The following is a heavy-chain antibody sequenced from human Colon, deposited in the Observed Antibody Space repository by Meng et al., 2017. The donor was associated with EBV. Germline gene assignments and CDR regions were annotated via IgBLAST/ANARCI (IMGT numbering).Heavy chain of an antibody. CDR2: INHSGST. Sequence: QVQLQQWGAGLLKPSETLSLTCAVYGGSFSGHYWTWIRQPPGKGLEWIGEINHSGSTNYNPSLKSRVTISTDTSKNQFSLKVKSVTAADTAVYFCARLYPPDQWLLTSDMSEYWGQGTLVTVSS. D-gene: IGHD6-19*01. CDR1: GGSFSGHY. V-gene: IGHV4-34*01. CDR3: ARLYPPDQWLLTSDMSEY. J-gene: IGHJ4*02.